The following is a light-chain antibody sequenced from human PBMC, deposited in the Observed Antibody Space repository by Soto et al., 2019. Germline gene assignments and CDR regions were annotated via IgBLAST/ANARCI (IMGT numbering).Light chain of an antibody. J-gene: IGKJ4*01. CDR3: QQYYSAPLT. Sequence: DSLMTRSPDSLSVSLGARATINCRSSQSVLYSSNNKNYLAWYQQKPGQPPKLLIYWASTRESGVPDRFSGSGSGTDFTLTISSLQAEDVAVYYCQQYYSAPLTFGGGTKVDIK. CDR1: QSVLYSSNNKNY. CDR2: WAS. V-gene: IGKV4-1*01.